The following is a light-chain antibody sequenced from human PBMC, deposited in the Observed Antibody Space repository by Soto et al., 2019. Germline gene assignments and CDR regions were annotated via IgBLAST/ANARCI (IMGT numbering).Light chain of an antibody. Sequence: EIVLTQSPATLSLSPGERATLSCRASQSVSSYLAWYQQKPGQAPRLLIYYASNRATGIPASFSGSGSGTDFTLTISSLEPEDFAVYYCQQRSSWPITFGQGTRLEIK. CDR2: YAS. CDR1: QSVSSY. V-gene: IGKV3-11*01. J-gene: IGKJ5*01. CDR3: QQRSSWPIT.